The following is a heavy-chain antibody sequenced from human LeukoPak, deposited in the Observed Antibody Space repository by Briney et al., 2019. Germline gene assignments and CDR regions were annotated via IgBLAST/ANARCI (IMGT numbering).Heavy chain of an antibody. D-gene: IGHD6-19*01. Sequence: ASVKVSCKASGYTFTSYGNSWVRQAPGQGLEWMGWISAYNGNTNYAQKLQGRVTMTTDTSTSTAYMELRSLRSDDTAVYYCARPPMYSSGWYWFDPWGQGTLVTVSS. CDR1: GYTFTSYG. CDR3: ARPPMYSSGWYWFDP. CDR2: ISAYNGNT. J-gene: IGHJ5*02. V-gene: IGHV1-18*01.